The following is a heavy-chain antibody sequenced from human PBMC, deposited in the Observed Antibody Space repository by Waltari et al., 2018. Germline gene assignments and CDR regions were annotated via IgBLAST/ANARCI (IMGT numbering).Heavy chain of an antibody. CDR1: GFTFRSHW. J-gene: IGHJ4*02. D-gene: IGHD5-12*01. CDR2: IHPGGSDS. Sequence: EVQLVQSGAEVKKPGESLKISCQASGFTFRSHWTAWVRHKPGKGLEWMGIIHPGGSDSRYSPSLEGQVTISADKSTNTAYLQWNSLKASDSAMYYCARRGYNGYDYSGLDHWGQGTLVTVS. CDR3: ARRGYNGYDYSGLDH. V-gene: IGHV5-51*01.